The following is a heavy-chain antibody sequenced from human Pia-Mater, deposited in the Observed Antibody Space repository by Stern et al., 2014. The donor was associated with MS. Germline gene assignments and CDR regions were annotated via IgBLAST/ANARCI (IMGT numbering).Heavy chain of an antibody. V-gene: IGHV1-69*01. CDR2: IIPIFGAA. D-gene: IGHD2-21*02. Sequence: VQLVESGAEVKKPGSSVKVSCKVSGGTFSDNAFSWVRQAPGPGLERMGGIIPIFGAADYAQNFQGRVTIAADESTSTVYMEMSSLRSEDTAVYHCARGAYCGGDCYWGWFDSWGQGTLVTVSS. CDR3: ARGAYCGGDCYWGWFDS. CDR1: GGTFSDNA. J-gene: IGHJ5*01.